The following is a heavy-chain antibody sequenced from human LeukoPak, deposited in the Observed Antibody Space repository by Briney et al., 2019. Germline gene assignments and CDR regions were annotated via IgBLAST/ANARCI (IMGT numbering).Heavy chain of an antibody. V-gene: IGHV3-53*01. CDR3: ARDVVGPNRWVYGMDV. D-gene: IGHD3/OR15-3a*01. Sequence: PGGSLRLSCAASGFTFSGYDFHWVRQAPGKGLEWVSVIYSGGSTYYADSVKGRFTISRDNSKNTLYLQINSLRAEDTAVYYCARDVVGPNRWVYGMDVWGQGTTVTVSS. CDR2: IYSGGST. J-gene: IGHJ6*02. CDR1: GFTFSGYD.